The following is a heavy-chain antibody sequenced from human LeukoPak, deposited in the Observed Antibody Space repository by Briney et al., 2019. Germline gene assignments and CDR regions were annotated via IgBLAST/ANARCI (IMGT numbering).Heavy chain of an antibody. Sequence: GSLILSCAASGFTFSYYYVSWIRQAPGQGMEWVSYSSSSGSTLYYADSVKGRITISRDNAKNSLYLQMNSLRAEDTAVYYCARRRYNWNAIDYWGQGTLVTVSS. CDR2: SSSSGSTL. V-gene: IGHV3-11*01. D-gene: IGHD1-20*01. CDR3: ARRRYNWNAIDY. CDR1: GFTFSYYY. J-gene: IGHJ4*02.